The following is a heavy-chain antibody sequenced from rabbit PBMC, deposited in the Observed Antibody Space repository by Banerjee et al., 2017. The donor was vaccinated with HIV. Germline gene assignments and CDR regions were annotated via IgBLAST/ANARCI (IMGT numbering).Heavy chain of an antibody. J-gene: IGHJ4*01. Sequence: QEQLEESGGGLVQPEGSLTLTCTASGFSFSSSYYMCWVRQAPGKGLEWIGCIDTGSSGSTDYASWAKGRFTISKTSSTTVSLQMTSLTAADTATYFCARDYGGTTYYFNLWGPGTLVTVS. V-gene: IGHV1S45*01. D-gene: IGHD8-1*01. CDR3: ARDYGGTTYYFNL. CDR2: IDTGSSGST. CDR1: GFSFSSSYY.